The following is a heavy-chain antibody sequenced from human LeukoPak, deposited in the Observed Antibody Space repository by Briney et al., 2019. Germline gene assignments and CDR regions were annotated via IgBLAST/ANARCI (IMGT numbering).Heavy chain of an antibody. V-gene: IGHV3-53*01. CDR1: GFTVSTNS. D-gene: IGHD2-15*01. CDR3: AKEGGTRGDYFDY. CDR2: IYSDNT. J-gene: IGHJ4*02. Sequence: GGSLRLSCTVSGFTVSTNSMSWVRQAPGKGLEWVSFIYSDNTHYSDSVKGRFTISRDNSKNTLYLQMNSLRAEDTAVYYCAKEGGTRGDYFDYWGQGTLVTVSS.